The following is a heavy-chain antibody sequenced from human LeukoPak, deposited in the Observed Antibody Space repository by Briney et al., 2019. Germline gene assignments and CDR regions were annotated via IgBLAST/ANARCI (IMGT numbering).Heavy chain of an antibody. CDR2: ISGSGSST. J-gene: IGHJ4*02. V-gene: IGHV3-23*01. D-gene: IGHD6-13*01. Sequence: PGGSLRLSCAASGFTFSDCAMSWVRQAPGKGLEWVSAISGSGSSTYYADSVKGRFTISRDNSKNTLYLQMNSLRAEDTAVYYCARGRLYNGYSSNYYGCWGQGTLVTVSS. CDR1: GFTFSDCA. CDR3: ARGRLYNGYSSNYYGC.